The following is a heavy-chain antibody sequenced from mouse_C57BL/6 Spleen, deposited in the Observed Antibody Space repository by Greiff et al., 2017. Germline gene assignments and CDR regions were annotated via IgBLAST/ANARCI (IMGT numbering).Heavy chain of an antibody. CDR1: GFTFSDYG. Sequence: EVQRVESGGGLVKPGGSLKLSCAASGFTFSDYGMHWVRQTPEKGLEWVAYISSGSSTNYYADTVKGRFTISRDNAKNTLFLQMTSLRSEDTAMYYCARPPTGHFAYGGKGTLVTVSA. CDR3: ARPPTGHFAY. D-gene: IGHD4-1*02. V-gene: IGHV5-17*01. J-gene: IGHJ3*01. CDR2: ISSGSSTN.